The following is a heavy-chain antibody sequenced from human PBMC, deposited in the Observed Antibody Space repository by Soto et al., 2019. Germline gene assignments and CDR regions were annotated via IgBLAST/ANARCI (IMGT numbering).Heavy chain of an antibody. CDR1: GFTFSDYS. V-gene: IGHV3-48*01. CDR2: IGTSTSTV. J-gene: IGHJ4*02. D-gene: IGHD2-15*01. CDR3: ARDSAYSFDY. Sequence: EVQLVESGGGLVQPGGSLRLSCTASGFTFSDYSMNWVRQAPGKGLEWASYIGTSTSTVHYADSVEGRFSISRDNAKNSLYLQMDSLRAEDTAVYYCARDSAYSFDYWGQGILVTVSP.